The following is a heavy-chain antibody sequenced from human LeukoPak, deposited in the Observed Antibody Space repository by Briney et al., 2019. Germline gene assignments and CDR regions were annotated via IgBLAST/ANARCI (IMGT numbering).Heavy chain of an antibody. CDR3: AKDWGLVRGLTYFDY. D-gene: IGHD3-10*01. Sequence: GGSLRLSCAASGFTFDDYAMHWVRQAPGKGLEWVSGISWNSGSIGYADSVKGRFTISRDNAKNSLYLQINSLRAEDTALYYCAKDWGLVRGLTYFDYWGQGTLVTVS. CDR2: ISWNSGSI. J-gene: IGHJ4*02. CDR1: GFTFDDYA. V-gene: IGHV3-9*01.